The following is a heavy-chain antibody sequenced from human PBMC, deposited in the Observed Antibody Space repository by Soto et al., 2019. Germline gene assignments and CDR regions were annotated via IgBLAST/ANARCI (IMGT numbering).Heavy chain of an antibody. V-gene: IGHV1-3*01. Sequence: QVQLVQSGAEVKKPGASVKVSCKASGYTFTSYAMHWVRQAPGQRLEWMGWINAGNGNTKYSQKFQGRVTITRDTFASTAYMELSSLRSEDTAVYYCATRGRSLGYYYGMDVWGQVTTVTVSS. CDR1: GYTFTSYA. CDR3: ATRGRSLGYYYGMDV. D-gene: IGHD3-10*01. CDR2: INAGNGNT. J-gene: IGHJ6*02.